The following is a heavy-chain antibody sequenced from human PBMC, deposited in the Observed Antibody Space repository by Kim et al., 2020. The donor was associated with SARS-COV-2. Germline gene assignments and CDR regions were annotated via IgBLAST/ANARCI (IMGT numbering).Heavy chain of an antibody. CDR3: ARGLTGSGYYYYYYGMDV. CDR2: IYYSGST. CDR1: GGSISSYY. D-gene: IGHD3-22*01. Sequence: SETLSLTCTVSGGSISSYYWSWIRQPPGKGLEWIGYIYYSGSTNYNPSLKSRVTISVDTSKNQFSLKLSSVTAADTAVYYCARGLTGSGYYYYYYGMDVWGQGTTVTVSS. V-gene: IGHV4-59*13. J-gene: IGHJ6*02.